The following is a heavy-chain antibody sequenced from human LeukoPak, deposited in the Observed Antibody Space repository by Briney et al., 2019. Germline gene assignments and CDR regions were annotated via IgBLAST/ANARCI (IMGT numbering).Heavy chain of an antibody. CDR3: ARGDSSGYYSYFDY. Sequence: PGGSLRLSCAASGFTFRSYGLHWVRQAPGKGLEWVAFIAYDGDNKYYADSVKGRFTISRDNAKNSLYLQMNSLRAEDTAVYYCARGDSSGYYSYFDYWGQGTLVTVSS. J-gene: IGHJ4*02. CDR2: IAYDGDNK. V-gene: IGHV3-30*12. CDR1: GFTFRSYG. D-gene: IGHD3-22*01.